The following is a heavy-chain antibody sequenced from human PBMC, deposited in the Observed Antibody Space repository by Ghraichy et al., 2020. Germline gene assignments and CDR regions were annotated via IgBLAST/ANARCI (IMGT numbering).Heavy chain of an antibody. CDR2: IDWDDDK. V-gene: IGHV2-70*11. Sequence: LVKPTQTLTLTCTFSGFSLSTSGMCVSWIRQPPGKALEWLARIDWDDDKYYSTSLKTRLTISKDTSKNQVVLTMTNMDPVDTATYYCARILNYYGSGSYYNVIFDYWGQGTLVTVSS. J-gene: IGHJ4*02. D-gene: IGHD3-10*01. CDR1: GFSLSTSGMC. CDR3: ARILNYYGSGSYYNVIFDY.